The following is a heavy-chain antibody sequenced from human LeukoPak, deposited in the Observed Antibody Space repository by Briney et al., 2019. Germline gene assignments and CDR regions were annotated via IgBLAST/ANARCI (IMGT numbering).Heavy chain of an antibody. CDR1: GGSISSYY. CDR2: IYYSGST. CDR3: ASDPYGSGWYDP. J-gene: IGHJ5*02. Sequence: SETLSLTCTVSGGSISSYYWSWIRQPPGKGLEWIGYIYYSGSTNYNPSLKSRVTISVDTSRNQFSLKLSSVTAADTAVYYCASDPYGSGWYDPWRQGTLVTVSS. V-gene: IGHV4-59*01. D-gene: IGHD3-10*01.